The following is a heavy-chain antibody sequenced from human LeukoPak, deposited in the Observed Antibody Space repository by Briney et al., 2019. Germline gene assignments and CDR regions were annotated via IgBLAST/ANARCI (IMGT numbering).Heavy chain of an antibody. Sequence: SETLSLTCTVSGGSISSSSYYWGWIRQPPGKGLEWIGSIYYSGSTYYNPSLKSRVTISVDTSKNQFSLKLSSVTAADTAVYYCARHDYDFWSGYSQQDAFDIWGQGTMVTVSS. CDR2: IYYSGST. CDR1: GGSISSSSYY. J-gene: IGHJ3*02. V-gene: IGHV4-39*01. D-gene: IGHD3-3*01. CDR3: ARHDYDFWSGYSQQDAFDI.